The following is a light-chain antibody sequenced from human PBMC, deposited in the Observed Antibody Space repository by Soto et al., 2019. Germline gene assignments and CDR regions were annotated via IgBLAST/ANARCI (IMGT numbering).Light chain of an antibody. J-gene: IGKJ1*01. CDR1: QNVRNNY. CDR2: GAS. CDR3: QGYGNSRT. V-gene: IGKV3-20*01. Sequence: EAELTQSPGTLSLSPGERATLSCRASQNVRNNYIGWYQKKPGQAPRLLIYGASIRSTGIPDRFSGSGSGTDFTLTISRLEPEDFAVYSCQGYGNSRTFGQGTKV.